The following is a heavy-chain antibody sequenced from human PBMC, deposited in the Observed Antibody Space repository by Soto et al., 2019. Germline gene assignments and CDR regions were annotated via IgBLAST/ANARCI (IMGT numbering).Heavy chain of an antibody. CDR3: EGETSEKVFDY. Sequence: GGSLRLSCAASGFTVSGNYLSWVRPAPGKGLEWVSVIYISGTTYHADSVKGRFTISRDNSKNTLYLQMNSLRVEDTAVYFCEGETSEKVFDYRGEGLLVTV. D-gene: IGHD3-10*01. V-gene: IGHV3-66*01. CDR1: GFTVSGNY. J-gene: IGHJ4*02. CDR2: IYISGTT.